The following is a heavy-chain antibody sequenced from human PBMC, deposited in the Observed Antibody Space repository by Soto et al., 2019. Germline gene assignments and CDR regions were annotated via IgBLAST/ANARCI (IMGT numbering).Heavy chain of an antibody. CDR3: AKRRNVLRFLEWSSGMEV. D-gene: IGHD3-3*01. CDR2: IYSGGST. CDR1: GFTVSSNY. J-gene: IGHJ6*02. V-gene: IGHV3-53*05. Sequence: PGGSLRLSCAASGFTVSSNYMSWVRQAPGKGLEWVSVIYSGGSTYYTDSVRGRFTISRDNSKNTLYLQMNGLRGEDTAVYYCAKRRNVLRFLEWSSGMEVWGQGTTVTVSS.